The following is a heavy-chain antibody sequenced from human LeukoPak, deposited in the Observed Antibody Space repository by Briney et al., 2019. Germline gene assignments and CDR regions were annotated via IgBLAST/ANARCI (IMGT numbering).Heavy chain of an antibody. D-gene: IGHD3-16*01. J-gene: IGHJ4*02. CDR1: GYTFTSFW. Sequence: GESLKISCKGSGYTFTSFWIAWVRQMPGKGLEYMGIIYPTDSTTTYSPSFQGQVTMSVDKSINTAYLQWSSLNASDTAMYYCARRGGAADFDYWGQGTPVTVSS. CDR3: ARRGGAADFDY. V-gene: IGHV5-51*01. CDR2: IYPTDSTT.